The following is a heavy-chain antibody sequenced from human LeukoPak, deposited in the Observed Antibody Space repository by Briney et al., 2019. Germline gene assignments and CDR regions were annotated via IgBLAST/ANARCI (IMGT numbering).Heavy chain of an antibody. CDR1: GFTFSSSW. CDR3: TTEYDFWSGYYTWFDY. CDR2: IKTDGSTT. Sequence: GGSLRLSCAVSGFTFSSSWMHWVRQAPGEGLVWVSHIKTDGSTTAYADSVKGRFTISRDNAKNTLYLQMNSLRAEDTGVYYCTTEYDFWSGYYTWFDYWGQGTLVTVSS. J-gene: IGHJ4*02. D-gene: IGHD3-3*01. V-gene: IGHV3-74*01.